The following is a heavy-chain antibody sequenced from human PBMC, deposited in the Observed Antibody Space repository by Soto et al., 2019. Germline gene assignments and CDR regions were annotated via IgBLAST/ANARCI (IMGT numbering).Heavy chain of an antibody. CDR2: ISAYNGNT. J-gene: IGHJ4*02. CDR3: ARGRDGDY. D-gene: IGHD6-6*01. CDR1: GYGFTTYG. Sequence: QVHLVQSGAEVKKPGASVKVSCKGSGYGFTTYGITWVRQAPGQGLEWMAWISAYNGNTNYAQKLQGRVTVTRNTSTSTAHMELRSLRSDATAVYYCARGRDGDYWGQGALVTVSS. V-gene: IGHV1-18*01.